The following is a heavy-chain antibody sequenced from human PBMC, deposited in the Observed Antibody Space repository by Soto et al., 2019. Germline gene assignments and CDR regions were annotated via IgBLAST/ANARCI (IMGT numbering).Heavy chain of an antibody. Sequence: QVQLRESGPRLVKPSGTLSLTCVVSGTSVSSTYWWTWVRQAPGKGLEWIGEMYHTGSTTYNPSLTGRVTMSLDKSKTAFSPQLPSVTAAHTAIYYCSTLPPRIVVSVPEIMAWGRRTVVTVSS. CDR3: STLPPRIVVSVPEIMA. J-gene: IGHJ5*02. D-gene: IGHD2-21*01. V-gene: IGHV4-4*02. CDR1: GTSVSSTYW. CDR2: MYHTGST.